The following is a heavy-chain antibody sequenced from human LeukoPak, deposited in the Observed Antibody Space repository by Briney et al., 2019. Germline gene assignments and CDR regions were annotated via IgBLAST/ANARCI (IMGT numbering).Heavy chain of an antibody. J-gene: IGHJ4*02. CDR1: GNYW. V-gene: IGHV3-74*01. CDR2: INSDGSWT. Sequence: PGGSLRLSCAASGNYWMHWVRQAPGKGLVWVSHINSDGSWTSYADSVKGRFTISKDNAKNTVYLQMNNLRAEDTAVYYCVSFYEKYWGRGTLVTVSS. CDR3: VSFYEKY. D-gene: IGHD2-2*01.